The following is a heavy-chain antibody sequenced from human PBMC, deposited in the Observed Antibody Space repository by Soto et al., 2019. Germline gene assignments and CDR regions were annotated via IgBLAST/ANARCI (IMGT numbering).Heavy chain of an antibody. CDR2: IDPSDSYT. CDR1: GYSFTSYW. CDR3: PRRPLFRSGWFDNGMDV. V-gene: IGHV5-10-1*01. J-gene: IGHJ6*02. Sequence: GESLKISCKGSGYSFTSYWFSWVRQMPGKGLEWMGRIDPSDSYTNYSPSFQGHVTISADKSISTAYLQWSSLKASDTAMYYCPRRPLFRSGWFDNGMDVWGQGTTVTVSS. D-gene: IGHD6-19*01.